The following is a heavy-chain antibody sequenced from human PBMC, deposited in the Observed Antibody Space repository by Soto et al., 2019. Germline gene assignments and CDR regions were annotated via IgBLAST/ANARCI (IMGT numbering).Heavy chain of an antibody. CDR2: IIPIFGTA. D-gene: IGHD1-1*01. CDR3: ARGPINENYYYYGMDV. V-gene: IGHV1-69*12. CDR1: GGTFSSYA. J-gene: IGHJ6*02. Sequence: QVQLVQSGAEVKKPGSSVKVSCKASGGTFSSYAISWVRQAPGQGLEWMGGIIPIFGTANYAQKFQGRVTITADESTSTAYMVLSSLRSEDTAVYYCARGPINENYYYYGMDVWGQGTTVTVSS.